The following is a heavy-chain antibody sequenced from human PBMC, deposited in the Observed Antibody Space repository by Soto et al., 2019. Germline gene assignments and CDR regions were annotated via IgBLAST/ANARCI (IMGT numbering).Heavy chain of an antibody. CDR2: IVVGSGNT. J-gene: IGHJ6*02. D-gene: IGHD1-26*01. CDR1: GFTFTSSA. V-gene: IGHV1-58*01. Sequence: ASVKVSCKASGFTFTSSAVQWVRQARGQRLEWIGWIVVGSGNTNYAQKFQERVTITRDMSTSTAYMELSSLRSEDTAVYYCAADYSGSYFFDYYYYGMDVWGQGTTVTVSS. CDR3: AADYSGSYFFDYYYYGMDV.